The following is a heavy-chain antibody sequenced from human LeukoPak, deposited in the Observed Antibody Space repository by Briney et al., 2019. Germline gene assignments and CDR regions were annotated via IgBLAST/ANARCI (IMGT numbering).Heavy chain of an antibody. D-gene: IGHD2-8*01. CDR2: ISYDGSNK. CDR1: GFTFSSYA. V-gene: IGHV3-30-3*01. CDR3: AREPSQLILQELHFDY. J-gene: IGHJ4*02. Sequence: GGSLRLSCAASGFTFSSYAMHWVRQAPGKGLEWVAVISYDGSNKYYADSVKGQFTISRDNSKNTLYLQMNSLRAEDTAVYYCAREPSQLILQELHFDYWGQGTLVTVSS.